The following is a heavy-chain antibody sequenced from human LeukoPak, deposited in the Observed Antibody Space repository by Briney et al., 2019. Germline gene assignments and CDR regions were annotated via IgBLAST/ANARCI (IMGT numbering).Heavy chain of an antibody. CDR2: VSGSGRGENT. CDR3: AKSGYNRFDY. CDR1: GFTFRRYG. J-gene: IGHJ4*02. V-gene: IGHV3-23*01. D-gene: IGHD5-24*01. Sequence: PGGSLRLSCAASGFTFRRYGMSWVRQAPEKGLEWVSNVSGSGRGENTYYADSVKGRFTISRDNSKNTLILQMNSLRAEDTAVYYCAKSGYNRFDYWGQGILVTVSS.